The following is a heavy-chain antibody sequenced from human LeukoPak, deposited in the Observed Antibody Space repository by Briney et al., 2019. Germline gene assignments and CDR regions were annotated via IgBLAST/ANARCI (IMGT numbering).Heavy chain of an antibody. J-gene: IGHJ3*02. CDR3: ASLTLGSGSYLGLDAFDI. CDR1: GGSISSSSYY. V-gene: IGHV4-39*01. CDR2: IYYSGST. Sequence: SETLSLTCTVSGGSISSSSYYWGWIRQPPGKGLEWIGSIYYSGSTYYNPSLKSRVTISVDASKNQFSLKLSSVTAADTAVYYCASLTLGSGSYLGLDAFDIWGQGTMVTVSS. D-gene: IGHD1-26*01.